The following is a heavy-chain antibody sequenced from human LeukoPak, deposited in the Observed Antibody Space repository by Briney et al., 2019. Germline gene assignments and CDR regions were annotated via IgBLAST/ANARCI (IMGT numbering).Heavy chain of an antibody. Sequence: ASVKVSCKASGYTFTGLYMHCVRQAPGQGLEWMGWINPNSGGTNYAQKFQGRVTMTRDTSISTAYMELSRLRSDDTAVYYCARERGDCGDMGVGAFDIWGQGTMVTVSS. J-gene: IGHJ3*02. CDR1: GYTFTGLY. CDR2: INPNSGGT. V-gene: IGHV1-2*02. D-gene: IGHD4-17*01. CDR3: ARERGDCGDMGVGAFDI.